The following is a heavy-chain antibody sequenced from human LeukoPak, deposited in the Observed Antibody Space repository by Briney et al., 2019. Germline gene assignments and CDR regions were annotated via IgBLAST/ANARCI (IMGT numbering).Heavy chain of an antibody. CDR1: GYTFTGYY. D-gene: IGHD2-2*01. J-gene: IGHJ4*02. V-gene: IGHV1-2*02. Sequence: GASVKVSCKASGYTFTGYYMHWVRQAPGQGLEWMGWINPNSGGTNYAQKFQGRVTMTRDTSISTAYMELSRLRSDDTAAYYCARDHRGGYCSSTSCYASNYFDYWGQGTLVTVSS. CDR2: INPNSGGT. CDR3: ARDHRGGYCSSTSCYASNYFDY.